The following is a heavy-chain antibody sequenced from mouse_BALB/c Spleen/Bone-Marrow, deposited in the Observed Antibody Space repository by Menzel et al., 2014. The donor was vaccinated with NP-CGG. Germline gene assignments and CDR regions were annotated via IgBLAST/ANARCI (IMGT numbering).Heavy chain of an antibody. V-gene: IGHV5-17*02. D-gene: IGHD1-2*01. J-gene: IGHJ4*01. CDR3: ARGVYGYVKYAMDY. Sequence: EVQRVESGGGLVPPGGSRKLSCAASGFTFSSFGMHWVRQAPEKGLEWVAYISGGSSTIYYADSVKGRFTISRDNPKNTLFLQMTSLRSEDTAMYYCARGVYGYVKYAMDYWGQGTSVIVSA. CDR2: ISGGSSTI. CDR1: GFTFSSFG.